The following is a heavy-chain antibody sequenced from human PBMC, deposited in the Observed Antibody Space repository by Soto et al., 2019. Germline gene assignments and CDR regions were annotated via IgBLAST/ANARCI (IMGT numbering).Heavy chain of an antibody. D-gene: IGHD3-9*01. Sequence: QVQLVQSGAEVKKSGASVKVSCTTSGYTFTSYGISWVRQAPGQGPEWMGWISDYNDNRNYAQKYQGRVTMTTDTSTSTAYMELRSLRSDDTAVYYCARDLDIPDYWGQGTLVTVSS. V-gene: IGHV1-18*01. CDR2: ISDYNDNR. J-gene: IGHJ4*02. CDR1: GYTFTSYG. CDR3: ARDLDIPDY.